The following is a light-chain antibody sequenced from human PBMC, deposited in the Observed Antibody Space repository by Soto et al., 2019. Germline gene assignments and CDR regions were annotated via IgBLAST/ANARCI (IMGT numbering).Light chain of an antibody. J-gene: IGLJ1*01. CDR2: RNN. CDR1: SSNIGGNA. Sequence: QSVLTQPPSASGTPGQRVTISCSGSSSNIGGNAVNWYQQLPGTTPQLLIYRNNQRPSGPPDRFSGSNSGTSASLAISRLQSEDEADDYCEACDDSRRGNVFPTGTKLTGL. V-gene: IGLV1-44*01. CDR3: EACDDSRRGNV.